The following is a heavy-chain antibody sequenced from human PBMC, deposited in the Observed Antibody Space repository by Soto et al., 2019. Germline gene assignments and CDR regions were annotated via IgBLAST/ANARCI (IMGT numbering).Heavy chain of an antibody. J-gene: IGHJ4*02. CDR2: INAGNGNT. Sequence: GASVKVSCKASGYTFTSYAMHWVRQAPGQRLEWMGWINAGNGNTKYSQKFQGRVTITRDTSASTAYMELSSLRSEDTAVYYCARDGRQLWLKYYFDYWGQGTLVTVSS. V-gene: IGHV1-3*01. CDR3: ARDGRQLWLKYYFDY. D-gene: IGHD5-18*01. CDR1: GYTFTSYA.